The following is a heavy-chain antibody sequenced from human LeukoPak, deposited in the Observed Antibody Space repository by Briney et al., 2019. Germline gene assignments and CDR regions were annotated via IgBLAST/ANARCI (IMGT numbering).Heavy chain of an antibody. CDR2: ISSYNGDT. D-gene: IGHD1-26*01. V-gene: IGHV1-18*01. J-gene: IGHJ4*02. CDR3: ARVSPGATLNHFDY. CDR1: GYRFTSFR. Sequence: ASVKVSCKASGYRFTSFRISWVRQAPGQGLEWMGWISSYNGDTIYAQKLQGRVTMTTDTSTSTAYMELRSLRSDDTAVYYCARVSPGATLNHFDYWGQGTLVTVSS.